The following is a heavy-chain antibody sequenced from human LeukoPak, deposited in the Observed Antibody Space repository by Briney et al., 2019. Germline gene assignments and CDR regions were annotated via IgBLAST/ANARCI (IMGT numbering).Heavy chain of an antibody. Sequence: GSSVKVSCKASGGTFSSYAISWVRQAPGQRLEWMGRIIPIFGTANYAQKFQGRVTITTDESTSTAYMELSSLRSEDTAVYYCARDLDGYSSSSVVYFDYWGQGTLVTVSS. CDR3: ARDLDGYSSSSVVYFDY. CDR1: GGTFSSYA. D-gene: IGHD6-6*01. J-gene: IGHJ4*02. V-gene: IGHV1-69*05. CDR2: IIPIFGTA.